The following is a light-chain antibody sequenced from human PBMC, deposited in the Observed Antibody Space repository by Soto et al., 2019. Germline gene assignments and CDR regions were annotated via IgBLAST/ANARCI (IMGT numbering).Light chain of an antibody. CDR3: QQYGGSPIT. CDR1: QSVSSNY. CDR2: GAS. J-gene: IGKJ5*01. V-gene: IGKV3-20*01. Sequence: EIVLTQSPGTLSLSPGERATLSCRASQSVSSNYLAWYQQKPGQAPRLLIYGASSRATGIPDRFSGSGSGTDVTLTISRLEAEDFVVYYCQQYGGSPITFGQGTRLEIK.